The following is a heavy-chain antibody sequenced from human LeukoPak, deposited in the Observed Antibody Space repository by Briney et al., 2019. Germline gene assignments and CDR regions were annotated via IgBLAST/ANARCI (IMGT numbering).Heavy chain of an antibody. CDR1: GFTVSSNY. V-gene: IGHV3-53*01. CDR3: AKVSRFFGGHFDY. D-gene: IGHD3-16*01. J-gene: IGHJ4*02. CDR2: IYSGGST. Sequence: GGSLRLSCAASGFTVSSNYMSWVRQAPGKGLEWVSVIYSGGSTYYADSVKGRFTISRDNSKNILYLQMNSLRAEDTAIYYCAKVSRFFGGHFDYWGQGTLVTVSS.